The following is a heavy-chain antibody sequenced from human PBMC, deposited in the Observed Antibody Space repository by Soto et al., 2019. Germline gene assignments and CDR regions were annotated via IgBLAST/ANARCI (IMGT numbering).Heavy chain of an antibody. J-gene: IGHJ5*01. CDR3: ARASPVICGGDPCYRLDSSFDS. Sequence: QVQLVQSGAEVRKPGSSLRVSCKSSGATFSTTGISWVRQAPGQGLEWMGGIIPLFGTPKYARKFQGRVSLTADESTNTVYIEVNCLRPDDAAVYYCARASPVICGGDPCYRLDSSFDSWGQGSLVIVSS. CDR1: GATFSTTG. CDR2: IIPLFGTP. V-gene: IGHV1-69*01. D-gene: IGHD2-21*02.